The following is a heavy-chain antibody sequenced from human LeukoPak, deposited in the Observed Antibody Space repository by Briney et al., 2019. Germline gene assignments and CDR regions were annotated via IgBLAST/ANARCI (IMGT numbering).Heavy chain of an antibody. Sequence: PSETESLTCAVNAGSFTGYYWSWIRQPPGKGLEWIGEIDHTGSISYNPSLRSRVTISVDTFKNQFSLKLRSVTAADRAIYYCARGGYGPGSLYRYRGQGTLAADSS. J-gene: IGHJ4*02. CDR1: AGSFTGYY. V-gene: IGHV4-34*01. D-gene: IGHD3-10*01. CDR2: IDHTGSI. CDR3: ARGGYGPGSLYRY.